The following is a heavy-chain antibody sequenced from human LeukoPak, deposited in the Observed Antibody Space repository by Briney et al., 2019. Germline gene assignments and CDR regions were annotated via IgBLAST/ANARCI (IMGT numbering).Heavy chain of an antibody. CDR3: AKSLYSYGIPY. Sequence: PGGSLRLSCAASGFTFNNYAMSWVRQAPGKGLEWVSTISGSGGSTYYADSVKGRFTISRDNSKNTLYLQMNSLRAEDTAVYYCAKSLYSYGIPYWGQGTLVTVSS. J-gene: IGHJ4*02. V-gene: IGHV3-23*01. D-gene: IGHD3-16*01. CDR2: ISGSGGST. CDR1: GFTFNNYA.